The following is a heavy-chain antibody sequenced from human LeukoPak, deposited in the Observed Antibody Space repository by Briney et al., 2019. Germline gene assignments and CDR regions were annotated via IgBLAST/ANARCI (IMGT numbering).Heavy chain of an antibody. CDR1: GGTFSSYA. D-gene: IGHD5-18*01. CDR2: IIPIFGTA. V-gene: IGHV1-69*05. CDR3: AIRGYSYDFEIDY. J-gene: IGHJ4*02. Sequence: SVKVSCKASGGTFSSYAISWVRQAPGQGLEWMGGIIPIFGTANYAQKFQGRVTITTDESTSTAYMELSSLRSEDTAVYYCAIRGYSYDFEIDYWGQGTLVTVSS.